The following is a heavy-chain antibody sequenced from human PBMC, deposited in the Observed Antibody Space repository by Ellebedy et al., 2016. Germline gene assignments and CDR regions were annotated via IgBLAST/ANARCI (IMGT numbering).Heavy chain of an antibody. V-gene: IGHV4-39*07. CDR2: IAYSGIN. Sequence: ESLKISCSVTGCSISSSGNFWGWIRQPPGKGLEWIGSIAYSGINYYAPSLKSQVTISLDTSMNQFSLRLYSVTAADTAVYYCAREDGRLRYFDWGQGTLVTVSS. CDR1: GCSISSSGNF. D-gene: IGHD2/OR15-2a*01. CDR3: AREDGRLRYFD. J-gene: IGHJ4*02.